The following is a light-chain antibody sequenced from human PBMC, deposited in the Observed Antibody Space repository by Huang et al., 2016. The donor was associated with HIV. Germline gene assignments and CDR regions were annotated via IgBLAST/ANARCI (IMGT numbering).Light chain of an antibody. CDR3: QQYNGWPPWT. CDR1: QGVSTN. CDR2: EVS. J-gene: IGKJ1*01. V-gene: IGKV3D-15*01. Sequence: ETVLTQSPATLSVSPGDRATLSCRASQGVSTNLAWYQQRPGQGPRLLIYEVSTRANGIPARFSGTGSGTEFTLTISSLQSEDFAVYYCQQYNGWPPWTFGQGTRLEIK.